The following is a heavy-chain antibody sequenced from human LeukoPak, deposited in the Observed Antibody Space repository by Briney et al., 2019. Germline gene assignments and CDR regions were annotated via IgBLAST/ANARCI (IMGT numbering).Heavy chain of an antibody. D-gene: IGHD1-26*01. CDR1: GGSISTYY. J-gene: IGHJ4*02. Sequence: SETLSLTCTVSGGSISTYYWSWIRQPPGKGLEWIGYIYYSGSTNYNPSLKSRVTISVDTSRNQFSLKLSSVTAADTAVYYCARWELLRAGSFDYWGQGTLVTVSS. CDR3: ARWELLRAGSFDY. CDR2: IYYSGST. V-gene: IGHV4-59*08.